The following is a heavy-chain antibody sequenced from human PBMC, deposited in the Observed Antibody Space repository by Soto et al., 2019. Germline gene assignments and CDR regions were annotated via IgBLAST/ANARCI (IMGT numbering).Heavy chain of an antibody. CDR3: AVTGLLRYYGMDV. Sequence: ASVKVSCKASGGTFSSYAISWVRQAPGQGLEWMGGIIPIFGTANYAQKFQGRVTITADESTSTAYMELSSLRSEDTAVYYCAVTGLLRYYGMDVWGQGTTVTVSS. CDR2: IIPIFGTA. D-gene: IGHD4-4*01. CDR1: GGTFSSYA. V-gene: IGHV1-69*13. J-gene: IGHJ6*02.